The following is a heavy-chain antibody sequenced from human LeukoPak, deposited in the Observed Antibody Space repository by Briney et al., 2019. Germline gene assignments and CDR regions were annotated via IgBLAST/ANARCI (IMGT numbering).Heavy chain of an antibody. CDR1: GFTFSSYS. CDR3: AELGITMIGGV. J-gene: IGHJ6*04. D-gene: IGHD3-10*02. V-gene: IGHV3-21*01. Sequence: ESGGSLRLSCAASGFTFSSYSMNWVRQAPGKGLEWVSSISSNSRYTYYADSVKGRFTISRDNAKSSLYLQMNSLRADDTAVYYCAELGITMIGGVWGKGTTVTISS. CDR2: ISSNSRYT.